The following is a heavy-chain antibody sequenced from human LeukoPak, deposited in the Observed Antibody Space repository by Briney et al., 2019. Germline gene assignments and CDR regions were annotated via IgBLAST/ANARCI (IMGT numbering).Heavy chain of an antibody. V-gene: IGHV3-74*01. CDR1: GFTFSSYW. CDR3: TRGLQGIDY. Sequence: GGSLRLSCAASGFTFSSYWMHWVRQAPGKGLVWVSRIDTDVSATDYADSVKGRFTISRDNAKNTLYLQMNSLRAEVTAVYYCTRGLQGIDYWGQGTLVTVSS. J-gene: IGHJ4*02. D-gene: IGHD4-11*01. CDR2: IDTDVSAT.